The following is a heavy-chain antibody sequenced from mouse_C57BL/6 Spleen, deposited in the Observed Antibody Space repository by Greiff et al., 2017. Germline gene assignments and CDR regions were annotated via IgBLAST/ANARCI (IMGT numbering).Heavy chain of an antibody. V-gene: IGHV2-3*01. CDR3: AKGGYGYDGPYFDY. Sequence: VQLVESGPGLVAPSQSLSITCTVSGFSLTSYGVRWVRQPPGKGLEWLGVIWGDGSTNYHSALISSLSISKDNSKSQVCLKLNSLQTDDTATYYCAKGGYGYDGPYFDYWGQGTTLTVSS. CDR2: IWGDGST. J-gene: IGHJ2*01. CDR1: GFSLTSYG. D-gene: IGHD2-2*01.